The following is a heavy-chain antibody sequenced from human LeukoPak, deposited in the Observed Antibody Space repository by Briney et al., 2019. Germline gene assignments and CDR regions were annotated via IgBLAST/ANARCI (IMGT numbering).Heavy chain of an antibody. D-gene: IGHD1-26*01. CDR1: GFSLSTRGMC. J-gene: IGHJ4*02. CDR3: ARWYSGSTSSYFDY. Sequence: ASGPALVKPTQTLTLTCTFSGFSLSTRGMCVSWIRQPPGKALEWLSRIDWDDDKYYSTSLKTRLTISKDNSKNQVVLTMTNMDPVDTATYYCARWYSGSTSSYFDYWGQGTLVTVSS. V-gene: IGHV2-70*11. CDR2: IDWDDDK.